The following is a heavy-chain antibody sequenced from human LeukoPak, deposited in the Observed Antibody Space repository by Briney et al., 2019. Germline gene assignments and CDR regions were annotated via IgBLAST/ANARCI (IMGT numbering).Heavy chain of an antibody. J-gene: IGHJ4*02. CDR1: GGTFSSYA. CDR3: ARGSRVLWFGELSD. D-gene: IGHD3-10*01. CDR2: IIPIFGTA. Sequence: SVKVSCKASGGTFSSYAISWVRQAPGQGLEWMGGIIPIFGTANYTQEFQGRVTITADESTSTAYMELSSLRSEDTAVYYCARGSRVLWFGELSDWGQGTLVTVSS. V-gene: IGHV1-69*13.